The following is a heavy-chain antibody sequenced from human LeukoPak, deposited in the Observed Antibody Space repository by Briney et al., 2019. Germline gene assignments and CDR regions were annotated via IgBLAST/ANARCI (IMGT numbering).Heavy chain of an antibody. CDR1: GFTFGDYA. CDR2: IRSKAYGGTT. CDR3: TATLGGDYFDY. V-gene: IGHV3-49*04. Sequence: GGSLRLSCTASGFTFGDYAMSWVRQAPGKGLEWVGFIRSKAYGGTTEYAASVKGRFTISRDDSKSIAYLQMNSLKTEDTAVYYCTATLGGDYFDYWGQGTLVTVSS. D-gene: IGHD3-16*01. J-gene: IGHJ4*02.